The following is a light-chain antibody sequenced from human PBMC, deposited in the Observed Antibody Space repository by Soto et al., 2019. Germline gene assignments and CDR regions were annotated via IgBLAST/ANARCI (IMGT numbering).Light chain of an antibody. J-gene: IGKJ1*01. Sequence: EIVLTQSPGSLSLSLGERATLSCRASQRVNSAFFAWYQQKPGQPPRLLMYGASRRATGIPDRFSGSGSGTDFTPTISRLEPEDFAEYYCQQYASSLTFGQGTKVEI. CDR2: GAS. CDR3: QQYASSLT. CDR1: QRVNSAF. V-gene: IGKV3-20*01.